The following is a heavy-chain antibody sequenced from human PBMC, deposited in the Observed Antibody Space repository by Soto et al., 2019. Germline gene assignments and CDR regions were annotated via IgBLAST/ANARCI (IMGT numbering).Heavy chain of an antibody. V-gene: IGHV1-3*01. CDR2: INAGNGNT. CDR1: GYTFTSYA. CDR3: ASEYCGGDCYSAARYGMDV. D-gene: IGHD2-21*02. J-gene: IGHJ6*02. Sequence: QVELVESGAEVNKPGASVEVSCKASGYTFTSYAMHWVRQAPGQRLEWMGWINAGNGNTKYSQKFQGRVTITRDTSASTAYMELSSLRSEDTAVYYCASEYCGGDCYSAARYGMDVWGQGTTVTVSS.